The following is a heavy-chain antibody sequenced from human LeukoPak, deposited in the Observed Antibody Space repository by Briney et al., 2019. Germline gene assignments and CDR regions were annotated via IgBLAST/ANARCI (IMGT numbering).Heavy chain of an antibody. J-gene: IGHJ5*02. CDR1: GYTFTGYY. CDR2: INPNSGGT. Sequence: ASVKVSCKASGYTFTGYYMHWVRQAPGQGLEWMGWINPNSGGTNYAQKFQGRGTMTRDTSISTAYMELSRLRSDDTAVYYCARRYCSSTSCPLWFDPWGQGTLVTVSS. V-gene: IGHV1-2*02. D-gene: IGHD2-2*01. CDR3: ARRYCSSTSCPLWFDP.